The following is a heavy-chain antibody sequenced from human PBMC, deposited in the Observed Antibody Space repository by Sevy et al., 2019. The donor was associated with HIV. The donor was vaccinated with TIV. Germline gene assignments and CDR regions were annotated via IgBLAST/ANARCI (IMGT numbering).Heavy chain of an antibody. D-gene: IGHD6-6*01. CDR3: AKYSSSTNYYYGMDV. CDR1: GFTFTSYY. CDR2: ISGSGSDI. Sequence: GGSLRLSCVASGFTFTSYYMNWVRQAPGKGLEWVSCISGSGSDIYNTESVKGRFTISRDNAKSSLYLQLNSLRAEDAAVYYCAKYSSSTNYYYGMDVWGQGTTVTVSS. V-gene: IGHV3-21*01. J-gene: IGHJ6*02.